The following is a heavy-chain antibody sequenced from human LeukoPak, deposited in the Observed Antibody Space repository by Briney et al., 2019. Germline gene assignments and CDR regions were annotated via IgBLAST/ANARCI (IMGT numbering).Heavy chain of an antibody. Sequence: ASVKVSCKASGYTFTGYYIHWVRQAPGQGLEWMGWINPNSGGTNYAQKFQGRVTMTRDTSISTAYMELSRLRSDDTAVFYCARDLIRYCSGASCPHWGQGTLVTVSS. J-gene: IGHJ4*02. D-gene: IGHD2-15*01. V-gene: IGHV1-2*02. CDR2: INPNSGGT. CDR1: GYTFTGYY. CDR3: ARDLIRYCSGASCPH.